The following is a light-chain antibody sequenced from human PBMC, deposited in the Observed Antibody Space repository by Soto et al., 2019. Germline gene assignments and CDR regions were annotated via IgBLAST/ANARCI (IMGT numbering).Light chain of an antibody. J-gene: IGLJ3*02. V-gene: IGLV2-14*01. CDR2: EVT. CDR3: TSFTTTNIWV. Sequence: QSVLTQPASVSGSPGQSITIPCTGTRRDIGIYNYVSWYQQHPGKVPKLIICEVTNRPSGVSDRFSGSKSGNTASPTISGLRAEDEADYYCTSFTTTNIWVFGGGTKVTVL. CDR1: RRDIGIYNY.